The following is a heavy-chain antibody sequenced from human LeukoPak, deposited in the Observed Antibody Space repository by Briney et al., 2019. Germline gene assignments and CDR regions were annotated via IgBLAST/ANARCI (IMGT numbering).Heavy chain of an antibody. J-gene: IGHJ3*02. CDR2: IKQDGSEK. CDR1: GFTFSSYW. CDR3: ARSPDYGDYPDAFDI. D-gene: IGHD4-17*01. V-gene: IGHV3-7*01. Sequence: GGSLRLSCAASGFTFSSYWMSWVRQAPGKGLEWLANIKQDGSEKYYVDSAKGRFTISRDNAKNSLYLQMNSLRAEDTAVYYCARSPDYGDYPDAFDIWGQGTMVTVSS.